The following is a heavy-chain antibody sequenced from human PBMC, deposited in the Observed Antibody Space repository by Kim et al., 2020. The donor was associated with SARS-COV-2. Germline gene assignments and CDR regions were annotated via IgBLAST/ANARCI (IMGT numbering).Heavy chain of an antibody. J-gene: IGHJ4*02. Sequence: ASVKVSCKVSGYTLTELSMHWVRQAPGKGLEWMGGFDPEDGETIYAQKFQGRVTMTEDTSTDTAYMELSSLRSEDTAVYYCATDKGYYDSSGYLTPSPFDSWGQGTLVTVSS. CDR3: ATDKGYYDSSGYLTPSPFDS. D-gene: IGHD3-22*01. CDR1: GYTLTELS. CDR2: FDPEDGET. V-gene: IGHV1-24*01.